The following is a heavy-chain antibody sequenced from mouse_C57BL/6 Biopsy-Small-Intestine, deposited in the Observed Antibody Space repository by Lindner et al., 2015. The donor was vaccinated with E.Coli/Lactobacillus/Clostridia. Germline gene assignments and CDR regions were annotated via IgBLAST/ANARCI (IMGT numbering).Heavy chain of an antibody. Sequence: VQLQESGPELVKPGASVKISCKASGYAFSSSWMNWVKQRPGKGLEWIGRIYPGDGDTNYNGKFKGKATLTADKSSSTAYMQLSSLTSEDSAVYFCAKVTTAPFDYWGQGTTLTVSS. CDR2: IYPGDGDT. CDR3: AKVTTAPFDY. CDR1: GYAFSSSW. D-gene: IGHD1-2*01. J-gene: IGHJ2*01. V-gene: IGHV1-82*01.